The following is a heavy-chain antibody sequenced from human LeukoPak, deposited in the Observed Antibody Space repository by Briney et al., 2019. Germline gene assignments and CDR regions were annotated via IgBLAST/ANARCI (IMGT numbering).Heavy chain of an antibody. CDR1: GDSLNSYY. D-gene: IGHD6-25*01. V-gene: IGHV4-59*01. J-gene: IGHJ4*02. Sequence: SETLSLTCTVPGDSLNSYYWSWIRQPPGEGLQWIGYIFYSGSSNYNASLRSRVAISVDTSKNQFSLKLTSVTAADTAVYYCAGRAARFFDYWGQGILVTVSS. CDR2: IFYSGSS. CDR3: AGRAARFFDY.